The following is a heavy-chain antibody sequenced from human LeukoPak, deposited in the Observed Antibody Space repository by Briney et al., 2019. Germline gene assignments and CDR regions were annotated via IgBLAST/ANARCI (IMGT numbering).Heavy chain of an antibody. CDR2: ISGSGDT. CDR3: ASTNLGDIVVVVAAYFDY. D-gene: IGHD2-15*01. CDR1: GFTFVGNA. J-gene: IGHJ4*02. Sequence: PGGSLRLSCAASGFTFVGNAVTWVRQAPGKGLEWVSTISGSGDTYYADSVKGRFTISRDNSKNTLYLQMNSLRAEDTAVYYCASTNLGDIVVVVAAYFDYWGQGTLVTVSS. V-gene: IGHV3-23*01.